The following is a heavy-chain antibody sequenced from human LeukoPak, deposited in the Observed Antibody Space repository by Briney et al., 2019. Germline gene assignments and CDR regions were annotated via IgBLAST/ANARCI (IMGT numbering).Heavy chain of an antibody. Sequence: SETLSLTCTVPGGSINSANYYWGWLCQPPGKGLEWIGGIYNSETTYDNPSLKSRVTISIETSKNQFSLKLSSVTAADTAVYYCARGSGSSPGGGYWGQGTLVTVSS. CDR2: IYNSETT. CDR3: ARGSGSSPGGGY. CDR1: GGSINSANYY. D-gene: IGHD1-26*01. J-gene: IGHJ4*02. V-gene: IGHV4-39*07.